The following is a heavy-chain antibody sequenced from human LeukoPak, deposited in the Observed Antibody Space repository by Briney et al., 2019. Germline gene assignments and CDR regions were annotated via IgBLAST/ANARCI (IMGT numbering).Heavy chain of an antibody. J-gene: IGHJ4*02. Sequence: ASVKVSCKVSGYTLTELSMHWVRQAPGKGLECLGRFDPEDGETIYAQKFQGRVTMTEDTSTDTAYMELSSLRSGDTAVYYFATGDYDSSAYSGSFDYWGQGTRVTVSS. CDR2: FDPEDGET. D-gene: IGHD3-22*01. V-gene: IGHV1-24*01. CDR1: GYTLTELS. CDR3: ATGDYDSSAYSGSFDY.